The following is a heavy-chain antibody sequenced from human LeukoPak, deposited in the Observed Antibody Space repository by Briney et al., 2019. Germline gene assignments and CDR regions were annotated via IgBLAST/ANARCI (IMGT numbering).Heavy chain of an antibody. CDR3: ARAVVVAAKVWFDP. V-gene: IGHV1-2*02. Sequence: ASVKVSCKASGYTFTSYDINWVRQATGQGLEWMGWMNPNSGGTNYAQKFQGRVTMTRDTSISTAYMELSRLRSDDTAVYYCARAVVVAAKVWFDPWGQGTLVTVSS. CDR1: GYTFTSYD. J-gene: IGHJ5*02. CDR2: MNPNSGGT. D-gene: IGHD2-15*01.